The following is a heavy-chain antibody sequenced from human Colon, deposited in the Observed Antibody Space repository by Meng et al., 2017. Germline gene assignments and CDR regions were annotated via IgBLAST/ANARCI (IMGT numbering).Heavy chain of an antibody. D-gene: IGHD3-3*01. Sequence: SETLSLTCTVSNYSITNGYYWGWVRQPPGKGLEWIGSFYHNGKKYYNPSLKSRVTISVDPSKNQFSLRLSSVTAADTAVHYCPLTTFGVAPMDFDKWGQGILVTVSS. CDR3: PLTTFGVAPMDFDK. J-gene: IGHJ4*02. CDR1: NYSITNGYY. CDR2: FYHNGKK. V-gene: IGHV4-38-2*02.